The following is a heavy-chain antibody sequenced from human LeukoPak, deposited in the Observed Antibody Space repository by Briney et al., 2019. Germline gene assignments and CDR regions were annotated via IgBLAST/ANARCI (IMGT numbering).Heavy chain of an antibody. CDR2: ISSSSNYI. Sequence: GGSLRLSCAASGFTFSSCSMDWVRQAPGKGLEWVSYISSSSNYINYADSVKGRFTISRDNAKNSLYLQMNSLRAEDTAVYYCARDESLVRGAAFDYWGQGTLVTVSS. CDR1: GFTFSSCS. D-gene: IGHD3-10*01. CDR3: ARDESLVRGAAFDY. J-gene: IGHJ4*02. V-gene: IGHV3-21*01.